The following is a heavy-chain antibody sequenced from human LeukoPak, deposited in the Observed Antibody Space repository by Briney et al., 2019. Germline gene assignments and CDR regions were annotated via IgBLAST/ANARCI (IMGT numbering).Heavy chain of an antibody. V-gene: IGHV3-30*14. Sequence: GGSLRLSCAASGFTFSSYAMHWVRQAPGKGLEWVAVISYDGSNKYYADSVKGRFTISRDNSKNTLYLQMNSLRAEDTAVYYCAGGPGDGYNYAIFDYWGQGTLVTVSS. CDR2: ISYDGSNK. D-gene: IGHD5-24*01. J-gene: IGHJ4*02. CDR3: AGGPGDGYNYAIFDY. CDR1: GFTFSSYA.